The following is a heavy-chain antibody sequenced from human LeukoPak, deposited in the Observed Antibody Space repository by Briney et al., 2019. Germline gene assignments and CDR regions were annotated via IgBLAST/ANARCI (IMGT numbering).Heavy chain of an antibody. CDR2: IYWNDDK. D-gene: IGHD2-2*01. J-gene: IGHJ4*02. Sequence: SGPTLVKPTQTLTLTCTFSGFSLSTSGVGVGWIRQPPGKALEWLALIYWNDDKRYSPSLKSRLTITKDTSKNQVVLTMTNMDPVDTATYYCALCTSCSGFGVNFDYWGQGTLVTVSS. CDR1: GFSLSTSGVG. CDR3: ALCTSCSGFGVNFDY. V-gene: IGHV2-5*01.